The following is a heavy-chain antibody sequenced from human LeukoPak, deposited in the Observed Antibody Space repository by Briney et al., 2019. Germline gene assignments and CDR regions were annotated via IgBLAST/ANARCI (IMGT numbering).Heavy chain of an antibody. D-gene: IGHD3-16*01. CDR3: AKGTRLGTKYYFDY. CDR1: GFTFDDYA. Sequence: GGSLRLSCAASGFTFDDYARQWVRQAPGKGLEWVSAISWNSAGIGYADSVKGRFTISRDNAKNSLYLQMNSLRPEDMALYYCAKGTRLGTKYYFDYWGQGTLVTVSS. CDR2: ISWNSAGI. V-gene: IGHV3-9*03. J-gene: IGHJ4*02.